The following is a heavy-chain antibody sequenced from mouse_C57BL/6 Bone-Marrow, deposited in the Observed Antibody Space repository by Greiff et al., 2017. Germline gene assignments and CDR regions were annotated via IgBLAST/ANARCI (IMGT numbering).Heavy chain of an antibody. J-gene: IGHJ3*01. Sequence: EVQLQQSGAELVRPGASVKLSCTASGFNIKDYYMHWVKQRPDQGLEWIGRIDPEDGDTEYAPKFQGKATMTADTSSNTAYLQLSSLTSEDTAVYYCTSLYGLLTWFAYWGQGTLVTVSA. D-gene: IGHD1-1*02. CDR1: GFNIKDYY. V-gene: IGHV14-1*01. CDR3: TSLYGLLTWFAY. CDR2: IDPEDGDT.